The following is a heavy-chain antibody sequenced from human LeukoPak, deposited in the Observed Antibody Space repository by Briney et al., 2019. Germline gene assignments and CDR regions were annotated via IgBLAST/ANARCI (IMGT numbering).Heavy chain of an antibody. D-gene: IGHD2-15*01. J-gene: IGHJ3*02. CDR1: GLTVSRNY. CDR3: AKVYGSGYRNQVAFDI. Sequence: PGGSLRLSCAASGLTVSRNYMSWVRQAPGKGLESVSVIYSGGSTYYADSVRGRFTISRDNSKNTLYLQMSSLRAEDTAVYYCAKVYGSGYRNQVAFDIWGQGTMVTVSS. V-gene: IGHV3-53*05. CDR2: IYSGGST.